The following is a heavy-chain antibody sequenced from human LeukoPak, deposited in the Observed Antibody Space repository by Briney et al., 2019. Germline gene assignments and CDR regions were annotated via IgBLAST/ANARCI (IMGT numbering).Heavy chain of an antibody. Sequence: GGSLRLSCAASGFTVSSSYMSWVRQAPGKGLEWVSVIYSGGSIYYADSVKGRFTISRDNSKNTLYLQMNSLRAEDTAVYYCARGPPWGTFDYWGRGTLVTVSS. J-gene: IGHJ4*02. CDR3: ARGPPWGTFDY. CDR2: IYSGGSI. D-gene: IGHD3-16*01. V-gene: IGHV3-66*01. CDR1: GFTVSSSY.